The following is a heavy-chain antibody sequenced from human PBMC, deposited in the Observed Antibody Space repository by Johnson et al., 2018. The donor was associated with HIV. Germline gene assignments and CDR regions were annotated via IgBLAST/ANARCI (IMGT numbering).Heavy chain of an antibody. CDR2: INSDGSIT. D-gene: IGHD6-13*01. CDR1: QFTFDDYG. V-gene: IGHV3-20*04. CDR3: AKEGQDLRSSSSDDAFDI. J-gene: IGHJ3*02. Sequence: VQLVESGGGVVQPGRSLRLSCAASQFTFDDYGMSWVRQAPGKGLEWVSRINSDGSITTYADSVKGRFSIPRDKAKNTLYLQMNSLRAEDTAVYYCAKEGQDLRSSSSDDAFDIWGQGTMVTVSS.